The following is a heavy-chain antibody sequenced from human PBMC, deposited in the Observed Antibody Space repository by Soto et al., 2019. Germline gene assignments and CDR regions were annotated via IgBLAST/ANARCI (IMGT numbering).Heavy chain of an antibody. Sequence: GGSLRLSCAASGFTFSSYGMHWVRQAPGKGLEWVAVIWYDGSNKYYADSVKGRFTISRDNSKNTLYLQMNSLRAEDTAVYYCARDGGGYCSSTSCYKPDYYYYYGMDVWGQGTTVTVSS. CDR3: ARDGGGYCSSTSCYKPDYYYYYGMDV. V-gene: IGHV3-33*01. J-gene: IGHJ6*02. CDR2: IWYDGSNK. D-gene: IGHD2-2*02. CDR1: GFTFSSYG.